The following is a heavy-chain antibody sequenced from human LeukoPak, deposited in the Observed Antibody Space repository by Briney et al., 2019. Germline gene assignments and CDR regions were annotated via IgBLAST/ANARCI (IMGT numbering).Heavy chain of an antibody. D-gene: IGHD3-3*01. CDR3: ATDRGWRTSGYYLYYFEY. CDR1: GFIFTNYF. CDR2: IKHDGSEK. J-gene: IGHJ4*02. V-gene: IGHV3-7*01. Sequence: GGSLRLSCAASGFIFTNYFMSWVRQAPGKGLEWVASIKHDGSEKYYVDSVRGRFTISRDNTINSLYLQMSSLRAEDTAVYYCATDRGWRTSGYYLYYFEYWGQGTLVTYSS.